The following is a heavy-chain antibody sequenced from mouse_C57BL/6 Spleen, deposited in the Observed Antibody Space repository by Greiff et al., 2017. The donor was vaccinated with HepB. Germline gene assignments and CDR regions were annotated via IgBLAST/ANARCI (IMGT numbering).Heavy chain of an antibody. D-gene: IGHD1-1*01. Sequence: QVQLQQPGAELVRPGTSVKLSCKASGYTFTSYWMHWVKQRPGQGLEWIGVIDPSDSYTNYNQKFKGKATLTVDTSSSTAYMQLSSLTSGDSAVFYWATPNYCGSSYGFAYWGQGTLVTVS. CDR2: IDPSDSYT. J-gene: IGHJ3*01. CDR3: ATPNYCGSSYGFAY. V-gene: IGHV1-59*01. CDR1: GYTFTSYW.